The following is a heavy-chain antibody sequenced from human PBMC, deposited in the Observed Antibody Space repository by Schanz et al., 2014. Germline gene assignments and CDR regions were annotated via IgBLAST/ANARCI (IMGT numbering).Heavy chain of an antibody. CDR3: AKAADWPVTRFDP. CDR2: ISASGGTT. CDR1: GFNSDDYA. J-gene: IGHJ5*02. D-gene: IGHD3-9*01. Sequence: EVQVVESGGGLVQPGGSLRLSCTASGFNSDDYAMHWVRQAPGKGLEWVSAISASGGTTHYADSVRGRFTISSDSSKNTLYLQMSSLRADDTAVYYCAKAADWPVTRFDPWGQGTLVTVSS. V-gene: IGHV3-23*04.